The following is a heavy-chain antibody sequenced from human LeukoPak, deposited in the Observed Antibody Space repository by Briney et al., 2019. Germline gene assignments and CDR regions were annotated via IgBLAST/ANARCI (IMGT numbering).Heavy chain of an antibody. Sequence: GESLKISCKGSGYSFTSYWIGWVRQMPGKGLEWMGIIYPGDSDTRYSPSFQGQVTISADKSISTAYLQWSSLKASDTAVYYCARDYSDYVGAFDIWGQGTMVTVSS. J-gene: IGHJ3*02. V-gene: IGHV5-51*01. CDR1: GYSFTSYW. CDR2: IYPGDSDT. CDR3: ARDYSDYVGAFDI. D-gene: IGHD4-11*01.